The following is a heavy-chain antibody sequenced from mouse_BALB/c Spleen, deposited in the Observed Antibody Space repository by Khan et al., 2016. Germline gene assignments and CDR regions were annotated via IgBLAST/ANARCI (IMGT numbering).Heavy chain of an antibody. V-gene: IGHV9-3-1*01. Sequence: QIQLVQSGPELKKPGKTVKISCKASGYTFTNYGMNWVKQAPGKGLKWMGWINTYSGKSTYADDFKGRFAFSLATSANTAYLQINNLTNEDTATYFGAGYRYYYGSSSYFDVWGAGTTVTVSS. J-gene: IGHJ1*01. CDR3: AGYRYYYGSSSYFDV. CDR2: INTYSGKS. D-gene: IGHD1-1*01. CDR1: GYTFTNYG.